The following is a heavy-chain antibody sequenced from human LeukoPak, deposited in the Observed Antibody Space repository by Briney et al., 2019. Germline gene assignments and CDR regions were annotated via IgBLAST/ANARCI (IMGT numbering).Heavy chain of an antibody. J-gene: IGHJ4*02. V-gene: IGHV1-46*01. CDR1: GYTFTSYY. CDR2: INPSGGST. Sequence: ASVKVSFKSSGYTFTSYYMHWVRQAPGQGLEWMGIINPSGGSTSYAQKFQGRVTMTRDTSTSTVYMELSSLRSEDTAVYYCAKDMDVGGYSSGSYFDYWGQGTLVTVSS. D-gene: IGHD3-10*01. CDR3: AKDMDVGGYSSGSYFDY.